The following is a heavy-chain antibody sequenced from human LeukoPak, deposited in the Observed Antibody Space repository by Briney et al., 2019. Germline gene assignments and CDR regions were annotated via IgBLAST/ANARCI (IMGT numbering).Heavy chain of an antibody. Sequence: TPSETLSLTCTVSGDSISNGEYSWGWLRQPPGKRLEWIGCIYYTGSASYNSSLDSRFSMSVDTSGNQVSLKLASVTASDTAMYHCVGYHTYNSGTFHNAIDYWGQGIPVAVSS. J-gene: IGHJ4*02. CDR3: VGYHTYNSGTFHNAIDY. V-gene: IGHV4-39*01. D-gene: IGHD3-10*01. CDR1: GDSISNGEYS. CDR2: IYYTGSA.